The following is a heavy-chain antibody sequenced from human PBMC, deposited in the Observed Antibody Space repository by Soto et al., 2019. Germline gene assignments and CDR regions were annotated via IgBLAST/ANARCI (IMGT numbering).Heavy chain of an antibody. Sequence: SETLSLTCAVSGGSISSSNWWSWVRQPPGKGLEWIGYIYYSGSTNYNPSLKSRVTISVDTSKNQFSLKLSSVTAADTAVYYCARDPGSGSYYGWFDPWGQGTLVTVSS. CDR2: IYYSGST. V-gene: IGHV4-4*02. CDR3: ARDPGSGSYYGWFDP. D-gene: IGHD3-10*01. CDR1: GGSISSSNW. J-gene: IGHJ5*02.